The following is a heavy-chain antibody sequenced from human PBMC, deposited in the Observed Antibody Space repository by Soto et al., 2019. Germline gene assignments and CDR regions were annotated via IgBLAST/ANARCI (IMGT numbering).Heavy chain of an antibody. CDR3: AKEFDTSGYYSYYYAMDV. D-gene: IGHD3-22*01. CDR1: GFKFSTFA. J-gene: IGHJ6*02. V-gene: IGHV3-23*01. Sequence: EVQLLESGGGLVKPGGSLRLSCAASGFKFSTFAMSWVRQAPGKGLEWVPSLGDSGTKTYYAASVRGRFIITRDNSKNTVDLQMNSLRAEDTAVYYCAKEFDTSGYYSYYYAMDVWGQGTTVTVSS. CDR2: LGDSGTKT.